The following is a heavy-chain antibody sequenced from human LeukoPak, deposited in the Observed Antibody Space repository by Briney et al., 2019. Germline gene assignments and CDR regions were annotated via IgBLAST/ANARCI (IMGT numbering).Heavy chain of an antibody. V-gene: IGHV4-4*07. CDR3: ARDHSYCSSTSCSPSFSDYGVDV. CDR2: IYTSGST. Sequence: SETLSLTCTVSGGSISSYYWSWIRQPAGKGLEWIGRIYTSGSTNYNPSLKSRVTMSVDTSKNQFSLKLSSVTAADTAVYYCARDHSYCSSTSCSPSFSDYGVDVWGQGTTVTVSS. CDR1: GGSISSYY. D-gene: IGHD2-2*01. J-gene: IGHJ6*02.